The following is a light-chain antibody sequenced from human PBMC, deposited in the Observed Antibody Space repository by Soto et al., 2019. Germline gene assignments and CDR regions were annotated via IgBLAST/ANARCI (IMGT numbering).Light chain of an antibody. CDR1: QSISRW. V-gene: IGKV1-5*01. CDR3: QQYNSFSLIT. CDR2: DAS. J-gene: IGKJ5*01. Sequence: DSQMTQSPSTMSASVGDTVPITCRASQSISRWLAWYQQKPGKAPKILISDASILENGVPSRFSGTGSGTEFTLTISSLQPDDFATYFCQQYNSFSLITFGQGTRLEI.